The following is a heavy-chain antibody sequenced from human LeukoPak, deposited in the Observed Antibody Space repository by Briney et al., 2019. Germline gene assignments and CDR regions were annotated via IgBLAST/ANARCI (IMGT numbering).Heavy chain of an antibody. CDR1: GFTFSSYS. Sequence: GGSLRLSCGTFGFTFSSYSMNWVRQAPGKGLEWVSYISSSSSTIYYAESVRGRFTISRDNVQSSVYLQMNSLRVEDTAVYYCAKDSSGGSYYWYFHLWGRGTLVTVSS. D-gene: IGHD1-26*01. CDR2: ISSSSSTI. J-gene: IGHJ2*01. V-gene: IGHV3-48*01. CDR3: AKDSSGGSYYWYFHL.